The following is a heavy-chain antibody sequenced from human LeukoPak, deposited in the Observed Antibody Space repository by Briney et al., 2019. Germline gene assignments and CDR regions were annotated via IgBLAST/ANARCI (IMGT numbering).Heavy chain of an antibody. J-gene: IGHJ4*02. Sequence: PGRSLRLPCAACGFTLSSYRMHWVRQAPGKGLEGVALIIYNGSNKYYAASVKGRFTITRDNTKNTLYLQMNSLRAEDTAVYYCAKEYSSGRWLDYWGQGTLVTVSS. D-gene: IGHD3-22*01. V-gene: IGHV3-30*18. CDR3: AKEYSSGRWLDY. CDR1: GFTLSSYR. CDR2: IIYNGSNK.